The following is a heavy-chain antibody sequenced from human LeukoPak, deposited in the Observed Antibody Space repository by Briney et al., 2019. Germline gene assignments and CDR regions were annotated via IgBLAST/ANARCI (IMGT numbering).Heavy chain of an antibody. CDR2: IYYSGST. CDR3: ARDHSQLGKYGMDV. J-gene: IGHJ6*02. D-gene: IGHD7-27*01. V-gene: IGHV4-39*07. Sequence: SETLSLTCTVSGGSISSSSYYWGWIRQPPGKGLEWIGSIYYSGSTYYNPSLKSRVTISVDTSKNQFSLKLSSVTAADTAVYYCARDHSQLGKYGMDVWGQGTTVTVSS. CDR1: GGSISSSSYY.